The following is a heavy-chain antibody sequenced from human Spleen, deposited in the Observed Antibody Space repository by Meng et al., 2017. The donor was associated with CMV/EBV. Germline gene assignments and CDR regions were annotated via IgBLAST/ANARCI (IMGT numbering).Heavy chain of an antibody. CDR1: GFTFSTAW. Sequence: GESLKISCAASGFTFSTAWMSWVRQAPGKGLEWVGRIKSKIDGGTTDNAAPVKDRFIISRDDSKNTLYLQMNSLRPEDTAMYYCTTVHYWGPGTLVTVSS. V-gene: IGHV3-15*01. CDR2: IKSKIDGGTT. CDR3: TTVHY. J-gene: IGHJ4*02.